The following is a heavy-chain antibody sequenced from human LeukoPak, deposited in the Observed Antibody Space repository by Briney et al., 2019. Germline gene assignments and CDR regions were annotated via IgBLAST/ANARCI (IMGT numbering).Heavy chain of an antibody. D-gene: IGHD6-19*01. Sequence: SETLSLTCTVSGGSISSYYWSWIRQPPGKGLEWIGYIYYNGNSNYNPSLKSRVTISVHTSKNQFSLKLSSVTAADTAVYYCARVVAVPGPKGGFDIWGQGTMVTVSS. CDR1: GGSISSYY. J-gene: IGHJ3*02. V-gene: IGHV4-59*01. CDR3: ARVVAVPGPKGGFDI. CDR2: IYYNGNS.